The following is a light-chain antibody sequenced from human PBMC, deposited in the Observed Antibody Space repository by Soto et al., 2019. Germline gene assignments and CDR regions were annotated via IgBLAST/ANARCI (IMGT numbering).Light chain of an antibody. CDR3: GSYAGSNTLV. V-gene: IGLV2-8*01. CDR2: EVS. Sequence: QSVLTQPPSASGSPGQSVTISCTGTSSDIGGYRYVSWYQQHPGRAPRLMYEVSKRPSGVPDRFSGSKSGNTASLTVSGLQAEDEADYYCGSYAGSNTLVFGTGTKLTVL. CDR1: SSDIGGYRY. J-gene: IGLJ1*01.